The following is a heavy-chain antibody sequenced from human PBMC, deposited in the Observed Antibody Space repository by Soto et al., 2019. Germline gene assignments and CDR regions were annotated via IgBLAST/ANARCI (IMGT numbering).Heavy chain of an antibody. J-gene: IGHJ6*02. Sequence: VKVSCKASGGTFSSYAISWVRQAPGQGLEWMGGIIPIFGTANYAQKFQGRVTITADKSTSTAYMELSSLRSEDTAVYYCARGFFSFKESYYYYYGMDVWGQGTTVTVSS. CDR1: GGTFSSYA. V-gene: IGHV1-69*06. D-gene: IGHD3-10*01. CDR3: ARGFFSFKESYYYYYGMDV. CDR2: IIPIFGTA.